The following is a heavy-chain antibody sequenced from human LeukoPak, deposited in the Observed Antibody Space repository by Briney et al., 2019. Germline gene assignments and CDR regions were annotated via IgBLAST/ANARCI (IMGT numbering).Heavy chain of an antibody. D-gene: IGHD3-10*01. CDR1: GYSFTNHW. CDR3: ARLTAFGSFDC. J-gene: IGHJ4*02. Sequence: GESLKISCQGSGYSFTNHWIGWVRQMPGKGLEWMEIIYPGDSDTRYNPSFQAHVTISADKSIGTAYLQWSSLEASDTAMFYCARLTAFGSFDCWGQGTLVTVSS. V-gene: IGHV5-51*01. CDR2: IYPGDSDT.